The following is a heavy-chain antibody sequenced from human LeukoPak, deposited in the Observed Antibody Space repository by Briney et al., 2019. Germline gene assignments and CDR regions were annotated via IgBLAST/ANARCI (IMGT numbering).Heavy chain of an antibody. Sequence: ASVKVSCKASGGTFSSYAISWVRQAPGQGLEWMGGISAYNGNTNYAQKLQGRVTMTTDTSTSTAYVELRSLRSDDTAVYYCARRGSGYYSWTFDYWGQGTLVTVSS. CDR1: GGTFSSYA. J-gene: IGHJ4*02. D-gene: IGHD3-9*01. CDR3: ARRGSGYYSWTFDY. CDR2: ISAYNGNT. V-gene: IGHV1-18*01.